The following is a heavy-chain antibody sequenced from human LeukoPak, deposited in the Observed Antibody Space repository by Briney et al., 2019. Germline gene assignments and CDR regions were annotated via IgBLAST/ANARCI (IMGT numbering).Heavy chain of an antibody. CDR3: ARDQEGFDY. V-gene: IGHV3-74*01. Sequence: QPGGSLRLSCAASGNYWMHWVRQAPGKGLVWVSHINSDGSWTSYADSVKGRFTISKDNAKNTVYLQMNSLRAEDTAVYYCARDQEGFDYWGQGTLVTVSS. CDR1: GNYW. CDR2: INSDGSWT. J-gene: IGHJ4*02.